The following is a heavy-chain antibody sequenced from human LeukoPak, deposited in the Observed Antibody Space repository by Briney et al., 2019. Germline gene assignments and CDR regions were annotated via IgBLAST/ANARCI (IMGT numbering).Heavy chain of an antibody. CDR1: GGTFSSYA. D-gene: IGHD6-6*01. CDR3: ATRGIAARPRHYYYYYMDV. Sequence: ASVKVSCKASGGTFSSYAISWVRQAPGQGLEWMGGIIPIFGTANYAQKFQGRVTITTDESTSTAYMELSSLRSEDTAVYYCATRGIAARPRHYYYYYMDVWGKGTTVTVSS. V-gene: IGHV1-69*05. CDR2: IIPIFGTA. J-gene: IGHJ6*03.